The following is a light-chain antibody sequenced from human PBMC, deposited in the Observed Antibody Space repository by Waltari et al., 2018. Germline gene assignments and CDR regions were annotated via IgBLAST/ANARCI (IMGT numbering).Light chain of an antibody. CDR3: QQRSNWPRAT. V-gene: IGKV3-11*01. Sequence: EIVLTQSPATLSLSPGERATLSCRASQSVSSYLAWYQQKPGQAPRLLIYDASNRATGIPARFSGSGYGTDFTLTISSLEPEDFAVYYCQQRSNWPRATFGQGTKVEIK. CDR2: DAS. J-gene: IGKJ1*01. CDR1: QSVSSY.